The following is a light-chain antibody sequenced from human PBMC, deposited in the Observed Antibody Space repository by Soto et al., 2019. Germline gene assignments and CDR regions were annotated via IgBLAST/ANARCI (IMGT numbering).Light chain of an antibody. Sequence: EIVLTQSPGTLSLSPGERATLSCRASQSVSINYLAWYQQKPGQPPRLLIYGASSRATGIPDRFSGSGSGTDFTLTISRLEPEDFAVYYCQQYASSRTFGQGTKVEIK. CDR2: GAS. J-gene: IGKJ1*01. CDR1: QSVSINY. CDR3: QQYASSRT. V-gene: IGKV3-20*01.